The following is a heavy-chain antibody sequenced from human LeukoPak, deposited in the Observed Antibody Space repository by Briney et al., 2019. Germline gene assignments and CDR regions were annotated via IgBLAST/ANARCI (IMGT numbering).Heavy chain of an antibody. CDR1: GFTFDDYA. CDR3: ARGGLTTVTSNWFDP. CDR2: ISWNGGSI. Sequence: GGSLRLSCAASGFTFDDYAMHWVRQAPGKGLEWVSGISWNGGSIGYADSVKGRFTISRDNAKNSLYLQMNSLRAEDTGLYYCARGGLTTVTSNWFDPWGQGTLVTVSS. J-gene: IGHJ5*02. V-gene: IGHV3-9*01. D-gene: IGHD4-17*01.